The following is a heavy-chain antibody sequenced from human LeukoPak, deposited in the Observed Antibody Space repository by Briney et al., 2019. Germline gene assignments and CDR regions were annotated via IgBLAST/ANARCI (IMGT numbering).Heavy chain of an antibody. V-gene: IGHV3-23*01. CDR2: LSGSGNSR. D-gene: IGHD2-8*01. CDR1: GFTYSSYA. CDR3: ARDVNGGY. J-gene: IGHJ4*02. Sequence: GGSLRLSCAASGFTYSSYAMTWVRQSPGKGLEWVSTLSGSGNSRYYADSVQGRFTISRDNFKYTLYLQMNSLRVEDTAVYYCARDVNGGYWGQGTLVTVSS.